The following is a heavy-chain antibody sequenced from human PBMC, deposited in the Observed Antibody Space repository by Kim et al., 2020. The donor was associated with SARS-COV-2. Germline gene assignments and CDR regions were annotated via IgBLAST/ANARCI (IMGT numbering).Heavy chain of an antibody. CDR3: ARAYCGGDCYKEYFQH. Sequence: ASVKVSCKASGYTFTGYYMHWVRQAPGQGLEWMGRINPNSGGTNYAQKFQGRVTMTKDTSISTAYMELSRLRSDDTAVYYCARAYCGGDCYKEYFQHWGQGTLVTVSS. D-gene: IGHD2-21*01. CDR1: GYTFTGYY. V-gene: IGHV1-2*06. CDR2: INPNSGGT. J-gene: IGHJ1*01.